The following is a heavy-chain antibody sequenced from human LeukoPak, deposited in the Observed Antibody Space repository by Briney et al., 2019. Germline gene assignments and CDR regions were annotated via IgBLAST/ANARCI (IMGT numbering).Heavy chain of an antibody. CDR3: AREVTLIVVVVTAGVEFDI. CDR1: GYSISSGYS. CDR2: IYHSGNT. Sequence: SETLSLTCTVSGYSISSGYSWGWIRQPPGKGLEWIGSIYHSGNTYYNPSLKSRVTISLDTSKNQFSLNLSSVTAADTAVYYCAREVTLIVVVVTAGVEFDIWGQGTMVTVSS. V-gene: IGHV4-38-2*02. J-gene: IGHJ3*02. D-gene: IGHD3-22*01.